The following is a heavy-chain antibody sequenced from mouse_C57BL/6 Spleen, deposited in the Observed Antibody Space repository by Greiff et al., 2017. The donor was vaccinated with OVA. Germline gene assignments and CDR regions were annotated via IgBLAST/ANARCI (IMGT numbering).Heavy chain of an antibody. J-gene: IGHJ4*01. V-gene: IGHV5-4*01. Sequence: EVKVVESGGGLVKPGGSLKLSCAASGFTFSSYAMSWVRQTPEKRLEWVATISDGGSYTYYPDNVKGRFTLSRDNATNNLYLQMSHLKSEDTAMYYCARDQKLAVAMDYWGQGTSVTVSS. CDR1: GFTFSSYA. D-gene: IGHD6-1*01. CDR2: ISDGGSYT. CDR3: ARDQKLAVAMDY.